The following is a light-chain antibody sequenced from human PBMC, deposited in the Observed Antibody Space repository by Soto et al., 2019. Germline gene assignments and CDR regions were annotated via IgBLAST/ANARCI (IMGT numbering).Light chain of an antibody. Sequence: EIVMTQSPASLSVSPGDGATLSCRASQSVASNVAWYQQKPGQGPRLLIHGASTRAVGVPARFSGSGSGTDFTLTINNLQSEDFAVYYCQQYHNWPPQYTFGQGTKLQIK. CDR2: GAS. J-gene: IGKJ2*01. V-gene: IGKV3-15*01. CDR3: QQYHNWPPQYT. CDR1: QSVASN.